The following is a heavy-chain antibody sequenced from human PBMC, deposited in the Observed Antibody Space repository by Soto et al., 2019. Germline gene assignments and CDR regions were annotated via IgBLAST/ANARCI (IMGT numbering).Heavy chain of an antibody. CDR1: GFTFSSYG. V-gene: IGHV3-33*01. Sequence: GGSLRLSCAASGFTFSSYGMHWVRQAPGKGLEWVAVIWYDGSKKYYADSVKGRFTISRDSSKNTLYLQMNSLRAEDTAVYYCARDIYSSSWSYYGMDGWGQGTTVTGSS. CDR3: ARDIYSSSWSYYGMDG. J-gene: IGHJ6*02. D-gene: IGHD6-13*01. CDR2: IWYDGSKK.